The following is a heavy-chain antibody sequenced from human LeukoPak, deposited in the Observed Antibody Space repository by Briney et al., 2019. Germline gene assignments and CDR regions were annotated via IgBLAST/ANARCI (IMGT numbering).Heavy chain of an antibody. CDR1: GFTFSSYW. CDR3: ARDNGGVDY. CDR2: INTDGSST. D-gene: IGHD2-8*01. Sequence: GGSLRLSCEASGFTFSSYWMHWVRQAPGKGLVWVSHINTDGSSTNYADSVRGRFTVSRDNAKNTLNLQMNSLRVEGTAVYYCARDNGGVDYWGQGTLVTVSS. V-gene: IGHV3-74*01. J-gene: IGHJ4*02.